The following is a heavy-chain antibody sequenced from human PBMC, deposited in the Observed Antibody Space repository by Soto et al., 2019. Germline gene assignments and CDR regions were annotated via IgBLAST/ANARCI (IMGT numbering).Heavy chain of an antibody. V-gene: IGHV4-34*01. J-gene: IGHJ5*02. D-gene: IGHD5-12*01. CDR3: ARVANGYNTCCFGP. Sequence: LEPQRVSRGVEGGKFIGHYWRWILKTPGKGLEWIGEINHSGSTNYNPSLKSRVTISVDTSKNQFSLKLSSVTAADTAVYYCARVANGYNTCCFGPWGQGPLVTVSS. CDR2: INHSGST. CDR1: GGKFIGHY.